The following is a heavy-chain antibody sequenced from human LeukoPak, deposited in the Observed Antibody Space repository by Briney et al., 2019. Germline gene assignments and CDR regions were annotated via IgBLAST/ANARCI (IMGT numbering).Heavy chain of an antibody. V-gene: IGHV3-9*01. CDR1: GFTFDDYA. CDR2: ISWNSGSI. Sequence: GGSLRLSCAASGFTFDDYAMHWVQQAPGKGLEWVSGISWNSGSIGYADSVKGRFTISRDNAKNSLYLQMNSLRAEDTALYYCAKDIGKAWGQGTLVTVSS. D-gene: IGHD3-10*01. J-gene: IGHJ5*02. CDR3: AKDIGKA.